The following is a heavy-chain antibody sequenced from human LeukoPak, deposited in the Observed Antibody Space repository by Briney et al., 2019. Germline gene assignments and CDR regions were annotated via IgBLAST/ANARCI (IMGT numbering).Heavy chain of an antibody. D-gene: IGHD3-3*01. J-gene: IGHJ4*02. V-gene: IGHV1-69*13. CDR2: IIPIFGTA. CDR1: GGTFSSYA. Sequence: GASVKVSCKASGGTFSSYAISWVRQAPGQGLEWMGGIIPIFGTANYAQKFQGRVTITADESTSTAYMELSSLRSEDTAVYYCARSHFGVVSKTIHFYYFDYWGQGTLVTVSS. CDR3: ARSHFGVVSKTIHFYYFDY.